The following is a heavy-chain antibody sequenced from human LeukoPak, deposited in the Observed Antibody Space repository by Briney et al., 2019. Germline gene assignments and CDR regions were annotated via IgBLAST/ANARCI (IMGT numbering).Heavy chain of an antibody. CDR2: VKQDGSEK. CDR3: ARVRLVTTQYDAFAM. D-gene: IGHD5-12*01. Sequence: GGSLRLSCAASGFTFSTYWMTWIRQAPGKGLDWVTNVKQDGSEKYCVDSVKGRFTISRDNTKNSLYLQMDSLRAEDTAVYFCARVRLVTTQYDAFAMWGQGTMVTVSS. V-gene: IGHV3-7*04. J-gene: IGHJ3*02. CDR1: GFTFSTYW.